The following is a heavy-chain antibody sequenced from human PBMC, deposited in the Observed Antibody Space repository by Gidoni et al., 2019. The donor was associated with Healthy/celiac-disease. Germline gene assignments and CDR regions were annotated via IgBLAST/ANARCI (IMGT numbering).Heavy chain of an antibody. V-gene: IGHV4-4*02. Sequence: QVQLQEAGPGLVKPSGTMSLTCAVAGSGSSSSNWWSWVRQPPGKGLEWIGEIYHSGRTHYTPSLKRRVPISVYTSKHPFSLKLRSVPAADTAVYYCARMYYYASRGHFYYWGQGTLVTVSS. D-gene: IGHD3-22*01. CDR2: IYHSGRT. CDR3: ARMYYYASRGHFYY. CDR1: GSGSSSSNW. J-gene: IGHJ4*02.